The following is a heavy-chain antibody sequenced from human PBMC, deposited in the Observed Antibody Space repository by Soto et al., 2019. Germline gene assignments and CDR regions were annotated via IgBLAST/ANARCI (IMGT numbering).Heavy chain of an antibody. J-gene: IGHJ4*02. V-gene: IGHV3-30-3*01. D-gene: IGHD3-22*01. CDR1: GFTFSSYA. Sequence: GGSLRLSCAASGFTFSSYAMHWVRQAPGKGLEWVAVISYDGSNKYYADSVKGRFTISRDNSKNTLYLQMNSLRAEDTAVYYCARGVTMIVVVPLGYWGQGTLVTVSS. CDR3: ARGVTMIVVVPLGY. CDR2: ISYDGSNK.